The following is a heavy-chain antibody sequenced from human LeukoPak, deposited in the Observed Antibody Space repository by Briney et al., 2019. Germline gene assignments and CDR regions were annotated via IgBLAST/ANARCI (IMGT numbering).Heavy chain of an antibody. Sequence: PGGSLRLSCAASGFTFSSYAMSWVRQAPGKGLEWVSAISGSGGSTYYADSVKGRFTISRDNSKNTLYLQMNSLRAEDTAVYYCAKAPYSSSWARSYYFDYWGQGILVTVSS. CDR2: ISGSGGST. V-gene: IGHV3-23*01. J-gene: IGHJ4*02. CDR3: AKAPYSSSWARSYYFDY. D-gene: IGHD6-13*01. CDR1: GFTFSSYA.